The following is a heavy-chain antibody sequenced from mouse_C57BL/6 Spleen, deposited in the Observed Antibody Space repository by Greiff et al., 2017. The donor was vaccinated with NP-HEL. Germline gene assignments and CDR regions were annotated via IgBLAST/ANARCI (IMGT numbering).Heavy chain of an antibody. D-gene: IGHD1-1*01. CDR2: IWSGGST. CDR1: GFSLTSYG. Sequence: VQLVESGPGLMQPSQSLSITCTVSGFSLTSYGVHWVRQSPGKGLEWLGVIWSGGSTDYNAAFISRLSISKDNYKSQVFFKMNSLQADDTAIYYCAKSVVAYYYAMDYWGQGTSVTVSS. CDR3: AKSVVAYYYAMDY. V-gene: IGHV2-2*01. J-gene: IGHJ4*01.